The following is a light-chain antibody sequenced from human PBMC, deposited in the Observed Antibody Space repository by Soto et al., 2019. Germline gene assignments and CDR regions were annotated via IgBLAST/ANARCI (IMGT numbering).Light chain of an antibody. Sequence: EVVLTQSPGTLSLSPGERATLSCRASQSVGSSYLAWYQQKPGQAPRVLIYGTSSRATGIPVRFAGSGSGTDFALTISSLEPEDFVLYYCQHPPTSFGGGTKVDIK. CDR2: GTS. CDR1: QSVGSSY. J-gene: IGKJ4*01. CDR3: QHPPTS. V-gene: IGKV3-20*01.